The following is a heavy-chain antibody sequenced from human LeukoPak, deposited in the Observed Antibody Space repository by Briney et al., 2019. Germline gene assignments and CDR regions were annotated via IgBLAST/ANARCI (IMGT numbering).Heavy chain of an antibody. CDR3: ARDCSSTSCYTPGDWFDP. J-gene: IGHJ5*02. V-gene: IGHV1-69*04. D-gene: IGHD2-2*02. CDR2: IIPILGIA. CDR1: GGTFNSYT. Sequence: ASVNVSCKASGGTFNSYTISWVRQAPGQGLEWMGRIIPILGIANYAQKFQGRVTITADKSTSTAYMELSSLRSEDTAVYYCARDCSSTSCYTPGDWFDPWGQGTLVTVSS.